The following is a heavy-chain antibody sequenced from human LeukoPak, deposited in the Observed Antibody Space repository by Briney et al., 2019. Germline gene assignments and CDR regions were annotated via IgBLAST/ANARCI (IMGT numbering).Heavy chain of an antibody. D-gene: IGHD5/OR15-5a*01. V-gene: IGHV3-23*01. CDR2: FSVDGGST. Sequence: GGSLRLSCAASGFTFNNYAMSWVRQAAGKGLEWVSGFSVDGGSTFYADSVRGRFTFSRDNAMNTLYLQMNSLRGEDTAVYYCVRGDLRLPRSTPDCWGQGTLVTVSS. J-gene: IGHJ4*02. CDR1: GFTFNNYA. CDR3: VRGDLRLPRSTPDC.